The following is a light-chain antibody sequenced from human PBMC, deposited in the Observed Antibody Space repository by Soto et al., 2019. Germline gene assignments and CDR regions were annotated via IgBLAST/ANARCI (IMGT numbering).Light chain of an antibody. V-gene: IGKV3-20*01. CDR2: HAS. CDR3: QQYANSPQT. J-gene: IGKJ2*01. Sequence: EIVLTQSPGTLSLSPGERATLSCRPSQSVTSSYLAWYQQKPGQAPRLLIYHASTRAAGIPDRFSGSGSGRDFTLTISRLEPEDFALYYCQQYANSPQTFGQGTKLEIK. CDR1: QSVTSSY.